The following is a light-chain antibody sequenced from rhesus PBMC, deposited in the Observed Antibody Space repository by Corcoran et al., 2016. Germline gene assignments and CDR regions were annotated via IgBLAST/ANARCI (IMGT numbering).Light chain of an antibody. Sequence: DIQMTQSPSSLSASVGDTVTIPCQASQGISKYLAWYQQKPGKAPKLLIYDASTLQSGVPSRFSGSGSGTEFTLTISSLQPEDCATYYCQQHNSYPFTFGPGTKLDIK. V-gene: IGKV1-25*01. J-gene: IGKJ3*01. CDR2: DAS. CDR3: QQHNSYPFT. CDR1: QGISKY.